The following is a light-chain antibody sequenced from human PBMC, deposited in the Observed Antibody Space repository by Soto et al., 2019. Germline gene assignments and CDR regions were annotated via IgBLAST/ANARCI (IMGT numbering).Light chain of an antibody. CDR1: QGISNY. V-gene: IGKV1-27*01. CDR2: AAS. CDR3: QKYNTAPS. Sequence: DIQMTQSPSSLSVSVGDRVTITCRASQGISNYLAWYQQKPGKVPKLLIYAASTLQSGVPSRFSGGGSGTDFTLTISSLQPEDVATYYCQKYNTAPSFGPGTKVDIK. J-gene: IGKJ3*01.